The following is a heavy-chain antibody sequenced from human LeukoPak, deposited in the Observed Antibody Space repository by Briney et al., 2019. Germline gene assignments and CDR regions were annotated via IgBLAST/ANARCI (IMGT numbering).Heavy chain of an antibody. Sequence: ASVKVSCKASGYTFTGYYMHWVRQAPGQGLEWMGWINPSGGSTSYAQKFQGRVTMTRDTSTSTVYMELSSLRSEDTAVYYCARDVSGILTGYSEYYFDYWGQGTLVTVSS. J-gene: IGHJ4*02. CDR1: GYTFTGYY. CDR3: ARDVSGILTGYSEYYFDY. CDR2: INPSGGST. D-gene: IGHD3-9*01. V-gene: IGHV1-46*01.